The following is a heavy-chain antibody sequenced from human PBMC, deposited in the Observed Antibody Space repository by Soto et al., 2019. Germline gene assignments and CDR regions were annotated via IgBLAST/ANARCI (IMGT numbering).Heavy chain of an antibody. V-gene: IGHV6-1*01. CDR1: GDSVSSGSIT. CDR3: VRLIGNIWLDS. J-gene: IGHJ5*01. D-gene: IGHD2-15*01. Sequence: SQTLLLRRDISGDSVSSGSITCNWSRHFPSRGLEWLGRTCWRSRWYSDDAESVKSRIISTPERSKNQSSVHLNSVIPVDTAVYQGVRLIGNIWLDSWSQGTLVTVS. CDR2: TCWRSRWYS.